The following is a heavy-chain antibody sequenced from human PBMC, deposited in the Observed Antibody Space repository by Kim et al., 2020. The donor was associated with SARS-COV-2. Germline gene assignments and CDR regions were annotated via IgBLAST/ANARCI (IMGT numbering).Heavy chain of an antibody. CDR3: ARGAPYGSGHGRSFDP. CDR1: GGSVSSGNYY. Sequence: SETLSLTCTVSGGSVSSGNYYWSWIRQPPGKGLEWLGYIFYSGSTTSNPSLTSRVTISIDTSKNHFSLTLNSVTAADTAVYYCARGAPYGSGHGRSFDP. D-gene: IGHD3-10*01. CDR2: IFYSGST. J-gene: IGHJ5*02. V-gene: IGHV4-61*03.